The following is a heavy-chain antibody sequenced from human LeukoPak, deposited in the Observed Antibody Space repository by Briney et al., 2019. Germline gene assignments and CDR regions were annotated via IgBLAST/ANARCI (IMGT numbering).Heavy chain of an antibody. CDR3: AKPIVGATNNYYYYYMDV. D-gene: IGHD1-26*01. Sequence: PSGTLSLTCTVSGGSISSYSWSWIRQPPGKGLEWIGYIYYSGSTNYNPSLKSRVTISVDTSKNQFSLKLSSVTAADTAVYYCAKPIVGATNNYYYYYMDVWGKGTTVTVSS. J-gene: IGHJ6*03. V-gene: IGHV4-59*01. CDR2: IYYSGST. CDR1: GGSISSYS.